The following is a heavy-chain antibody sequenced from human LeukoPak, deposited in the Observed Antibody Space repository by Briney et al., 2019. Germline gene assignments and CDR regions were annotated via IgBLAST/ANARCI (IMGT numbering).Heavy chain of an antibody. Sequence: PGGSLRLSCAASGFTFTDYWMTWVRQAPGKGPEWVAHIKQDGGEKYYVDSVKGRFTISRDNAENLVYLLMDSLRAEDTAVYYCARGWNYAFRFDYWGQGTLVTVST. D-gene: IGHD3-3*01. V-gene: IGHV3-7*01. J-gene: IGHJ4*02. CDR2: IKQDGGEK. CDR1: GFTFTDYW. CDR3: ARGWNYAFRFDY.